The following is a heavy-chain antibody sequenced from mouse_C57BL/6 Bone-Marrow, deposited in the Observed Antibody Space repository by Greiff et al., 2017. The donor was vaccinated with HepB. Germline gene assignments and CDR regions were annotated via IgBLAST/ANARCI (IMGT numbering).Heavy chain of an antibody. CDR3: TTLFFSCPYYLDY. Sequence: VQLQQSGAELVRPGASVKLSCTASGFNIKDYYMHWVKQRPEQGLEWIGWIDPGNGDTEYASKFQGKATITADTSSNTAYLQLSSLTSEDTAVYYCTTLFFSCPYYLDYWGQGTTLTVSS. V-gene: IGHV14-4*01. J-gene: IGHJ2*01. CDR2: IDPGNGDT. D-gene: IGHD1-1*01. CDR1: GFNIKDYY.